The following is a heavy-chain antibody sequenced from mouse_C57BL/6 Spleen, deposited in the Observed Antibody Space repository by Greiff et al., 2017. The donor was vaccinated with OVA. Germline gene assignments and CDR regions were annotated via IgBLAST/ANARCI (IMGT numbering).Heavy chain of an antibody. V-gene: IGHV5-4*01. CDR1: GFTFSSYA. CDR3: ARDHYGSTYAMDY. CDR2: ISDGGSYT. Sequence: DVMLVESGGGLVKPGGSLKLSCAASGFTFSSYAMSWVRQTPEKRLEWVATISDGGSYTYYPDNVKGRFTISRDNAKNNLYLQMSHLKSEDTAMYYCARDHYGSTYAMDYWGQGTSVTVSS. J-gene: IGHJ4*01. D-gene: IGHD1-1*01.